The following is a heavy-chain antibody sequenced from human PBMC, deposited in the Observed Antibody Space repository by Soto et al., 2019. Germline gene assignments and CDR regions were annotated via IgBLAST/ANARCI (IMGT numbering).Heavy chain of an antibody. Sequence: GGSLRLSCAASGFTFNIYAMSWVRQAPGKGLEWVSAISGSGGGTYYADSVKGRFTISRDNAKNSLYLQMNSLRAEDTAVYYCARLQRVLRYFDWLTPREDVWGQGTTVTVSS. CDR1: GFTFNIYA. V-gene: IGHV3-23*01. J-gene: IGHJ6*02. CDR2: ISGSGGGT. CDR3: ARLQRVLRYFDWLTPREDV. D-gene: IGHD3-9*01.